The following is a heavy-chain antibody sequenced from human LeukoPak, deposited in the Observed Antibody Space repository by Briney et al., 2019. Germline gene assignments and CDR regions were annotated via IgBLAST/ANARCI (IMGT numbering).Heavy chain of an antibody. D-gene: IGHD3-9*01. J-gene: IGHJ4*02. CDR2: IYYSGST. V-gene: IGHV4-30-4*01. CDR3: ARTSRILTGYAGNDY. Sequence: PSQTLSLTCTVSGGSISSGDYSWSWIRQPPGKGLEWIGYIYYSGSTYYNPSLKSRVTISVDTSKNQFSLKLSSVTAADTAVYYCARTSRILTGYAGNDYWGQGTLVTVSS. CDR1: GGSISSGDYS.